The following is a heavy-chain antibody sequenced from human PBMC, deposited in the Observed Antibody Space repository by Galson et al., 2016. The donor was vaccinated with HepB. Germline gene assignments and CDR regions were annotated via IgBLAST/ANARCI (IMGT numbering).Heavy chain of an antibody. CDR2: INPSSGST. Sequence: SVKVSCKASGYTFTSYYVHWVRQAPGQGLYWMGIINPSSGSTNYAQKLQGRVTMTRDTSKSTVYMELSSLRSEDTAVYYCARKIESGDGDYYYGRDVWGQGTTVTVSS. D-gene: IGHD5-12*01. CDR3: ARKIESGDGDYYYGRDV. CDR1: GYTFTSYY. J-gene: IGHJ6*02. V-gene: IGHV1-46*04.